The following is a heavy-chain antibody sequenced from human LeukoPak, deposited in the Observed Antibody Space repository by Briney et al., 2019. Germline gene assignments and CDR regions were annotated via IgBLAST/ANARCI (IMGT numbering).Heavy chain of an antibody. CDR1: GGSISSGDYY. D-gene: IGHD6-13*01. V-gene: IGHV4-30-4*08. J-gene: IGHJ3*02. Sequence: SETLSLTCTVSGGSISSGDYYWSWIRQPPGKGLEWIGYIYYSGSTYYNPSLKSRVTISVDTSKNQFSLKLSSVTAADTAVYYCAKSETGIAVAGRRNAFDIWGQGTMVTVSS. CDR3: AKSETGIAVAGRRNAFDI. CDR2: IYYSGST.